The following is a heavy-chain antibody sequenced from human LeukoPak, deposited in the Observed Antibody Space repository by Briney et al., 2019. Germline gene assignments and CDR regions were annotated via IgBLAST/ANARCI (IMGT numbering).Heavy chain of an antibody. D-gene: IGHD7-27*01. J-gene: IGHJ4*02. CDR3: ARDYVWGSSESDY. Sequence: GGSLRLSCAASGFTFSSYWMTWFRQTPGKGLEGVGNIKPDGSEKYYVDSVKGRFTISRDNAKNSLFLQMSSLRVEDTAIYYCARDYVWGSSESDYWGQGTLVTVSS. CDR1: GFTFSSYW. V-gene: IGHV3-7*01. CDR2: IKPDGSEK.